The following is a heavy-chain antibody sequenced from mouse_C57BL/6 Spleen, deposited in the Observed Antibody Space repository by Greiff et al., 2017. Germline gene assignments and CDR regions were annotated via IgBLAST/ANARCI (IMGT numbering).Heavy chain of an antibody. CDR1: GFTFSSYA. CDR2: ISSGGDYI. J-gene: IGHJ4*01. CDR3: TRDEDYYGSTVYAMDY. V-gene: IGHV5-9-1*02. Sequence: EVQVVESGEGLVKPGGSLKLSCAASGFTFSSYAMSWVRQTPEKRLEWVAYISSGGDYIYYADTVKGRFTISRDNARNTLYLQMSSLKSEDTAMYYCTRDEDYYGSTVYAMDYWGQGTSVTVSS. D-gene: IGHD1-1*01.